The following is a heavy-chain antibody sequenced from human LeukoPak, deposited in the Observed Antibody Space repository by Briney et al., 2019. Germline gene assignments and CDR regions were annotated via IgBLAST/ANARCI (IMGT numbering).Heavy chain of an antibody. Sequence: SETLSLTCTVSGGSISSGSYYWGWVRQPPGKGLEWIANVYYSGASYFNPSLKSRVSISVDTSKNQLSLKLSSVTAADTAVYYCARDSRAYYYYYMDVWGKGTTVTVSS. V-gene: IGHV4-39*02. CDR3: ARDSRAYYYYYMDV. J-gene: IGHJ6*03. CDR2: VYYSGAS. CDR1: GGSISSGSYY.